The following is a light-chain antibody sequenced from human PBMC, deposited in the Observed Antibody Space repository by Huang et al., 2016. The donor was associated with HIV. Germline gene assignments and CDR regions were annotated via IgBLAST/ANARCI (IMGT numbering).Light chain of an antibody. J-gene: IGKJ2*01. CDR3: QQYNAYFPYT. CDR1: QNIGTY. CDR2: KAS. V-gene: IGKV1-5*03. Sequence: DIQMTQSPSPLCASVGDRVTIPCRASQNIGTYWAWYQQKPGKGPKLLIYKASSLESGVPSRCSGSGSGTEFTLTISSLQPDDFATYYCQQYNAYFPYTVGQGTRVEIK.